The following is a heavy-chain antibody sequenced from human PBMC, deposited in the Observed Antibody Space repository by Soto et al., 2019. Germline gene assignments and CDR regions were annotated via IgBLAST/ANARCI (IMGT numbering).Heavy chain of an antibody. Sequence: GGSLRLSCAASGFTFSSYSMNWVRQAPGKGLEWVSYISSSSSTIYYADSVKGRFTISRDNAKNSLYLQMNSLRAEDTAVYYCARDNPEYQLLFAYYYYYMDVWGKGTTVTVSS. CDR2: ISSSSSTI. CDR3: ARDNPEYQLLFAYYYYYMDV. CDR1: GFTFSSYS. D-gene: IGHD2-2*01. J-gene: IGHJ6*03. V-gene: IGHV3-48*01.